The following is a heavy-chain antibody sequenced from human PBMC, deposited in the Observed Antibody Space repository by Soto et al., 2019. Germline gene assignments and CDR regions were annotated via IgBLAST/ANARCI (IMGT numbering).Heavy chain of an antibody. Sequence: ASVKVSCTASEYTFTSYDINWVRQATGQGLEWMGWMNPNSGNTGYAQKFQGRLTMTRNTSISTAYMELTSLRSEDTAVYYCARVGPAIYDSSGPNYGMDVWGQGTTVTVSS. D-gene: IGHD3-22*01. V-gene: IGHV1-8*01. J-gene: IGHJ6*02. CDR1: EYTFTSYD. CDR3: ARVGPAIYDSSGPNYGMDV. CDR2: MNPNSGNT.